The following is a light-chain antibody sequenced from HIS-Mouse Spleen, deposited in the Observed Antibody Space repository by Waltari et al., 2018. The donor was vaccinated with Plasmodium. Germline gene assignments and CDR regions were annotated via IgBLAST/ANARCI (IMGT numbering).Light chain of an antibody. CDR3: QQYNNWPIFT. CDR1: QSVSSN. V-gene: IGKV3-15*01. Sequence: EIVMTQSPATLSVSPGERATLSCRASQSVSSNLAWYQQKPGQAPRLLIYGASTRATGSPARFSGSGSGTEFTLTISSLQSEDFAVYYCQQYNNWPIFTFGPGTKVDIK. CDR2: GAS. J-gene: IGKJ3*01.